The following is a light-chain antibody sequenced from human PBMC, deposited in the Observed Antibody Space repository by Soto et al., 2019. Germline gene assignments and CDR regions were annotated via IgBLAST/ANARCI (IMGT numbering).Light chain of an antibody. CDR3: QQYNSWPPIT. CDR2: GAS. Sequence: EIIMTQSPATLSVSPGERATLSCRASQSVSSNLAWYQQKLGQAPRLLIYGASTRATGIPARFSGSGSGTEFTLTISSLQSEDFALYYCQQYNSWPPITFGQGTRLEIK. V-gene: IGKV3-15*01. J-gene: IGKJ5*01. CDR1: QSVSSN.